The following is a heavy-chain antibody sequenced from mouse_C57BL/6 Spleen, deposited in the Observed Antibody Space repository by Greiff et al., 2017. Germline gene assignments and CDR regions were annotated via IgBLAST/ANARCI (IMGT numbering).Heavy chain of an antibody. CDR2: IYPGDGDT. J-gene: IGHJ2*01. CDR3: ARSEYCYPSFDY. Sequence: VQLVESGAELVKPGASVKISCKASGYAFSSYWMNWVKQRPGQGLEWIGQIYPGDGDTNYNGKFKGKATLTADKSSSTAYMQLSSLTSEDSAVFFCARSEYCYPSFDYWGQGTTLTVSS. V-gene: IGHV1-80*01. CDR1: GYAFSSYW. D-gene: IGHD2-12*01.